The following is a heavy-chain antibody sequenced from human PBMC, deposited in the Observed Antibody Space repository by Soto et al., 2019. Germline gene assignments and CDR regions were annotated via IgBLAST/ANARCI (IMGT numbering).Heavy chain of an antibody. J-gene: IGHJ3*02. CDR3: ARGVKAARLGAFDI. V-gene: IGHV3-48*01. Sequence: EVQLVESGGGLVQPGGSLRLSCAASGFTFSSYSMNWVRQAPGKGLEWVSYISSSSSTIYYADSVKGRFTISRDNAKNSLYLQMNSLRAEDTAGYYCARGVKAARLGAFDIWGQGTMVTVSS. CDR2: ISSSSSTI. CDR1: GFTFSSYS. D-gene: IGHD6-6*01.